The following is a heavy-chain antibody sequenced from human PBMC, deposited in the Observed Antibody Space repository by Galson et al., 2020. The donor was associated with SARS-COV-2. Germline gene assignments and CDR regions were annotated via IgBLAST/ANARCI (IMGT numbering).Heavy chain of an antibody. CDR2: TSHDESKK. CDR3: ARDSGCYNGYYVMDV. V-gene: IGHV3-30*03. CDR1: GFTFRSYD. D-gene: IGHD1-26*01. J-gene: IGHJ6*02. Sequence: GGSLRLSCAASGFTFRSYDMHWVRQAPGKGLEWVAVTSHDESKKYYEDSVKGRFTISRDNSKNTLYLQMNSLGAEDTAVYYCARDSGCYNGYYVMDVWGQGTMVSVSS.